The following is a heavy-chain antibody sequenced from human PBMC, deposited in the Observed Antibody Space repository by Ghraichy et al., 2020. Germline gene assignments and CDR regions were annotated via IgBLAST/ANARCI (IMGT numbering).Heavy chain of an antibody. V-gene: IGHV5-51*01. CDR1: GYSFTSYW. D-gene: IGHD6-13*01. CDR2: IYPGDSDT. Sequence: GESLNISCKGSGYSFTSYWIGWVRQMPGKGLEWMGIIYPGDSDTRYSPSFQGQVTISADKSISTAYLQWSSLKASDTAIYYCARYIAAAGKVVGCDYWGQGTLVTVSS. CDR3: ARYIAAAGKVVGCDY. J-gene: IGHJ4*02.